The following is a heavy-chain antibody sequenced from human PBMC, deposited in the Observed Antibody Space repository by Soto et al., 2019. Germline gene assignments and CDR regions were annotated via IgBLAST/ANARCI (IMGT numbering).Heavy chain of an antibody. V-gene: IGHV4-39*01. CDR3: AIQVAGYYGYVTWPDP. Sequence: PSETLSLTCTVSGDSISSSGYYWGWIRQPPGKGLEWIGSIYYSGSTYYNPSLKSRVTISVDTSKNQFSLKLSSVTAADTAVYYCAIQVAGYYGYVTWPDPWGQGTLVTVSS. CDR2: IYYSGST. D-gene: IGHD3-10*01. J-gene: IGHJ5*02. CDR1: GDSISSSGYY.